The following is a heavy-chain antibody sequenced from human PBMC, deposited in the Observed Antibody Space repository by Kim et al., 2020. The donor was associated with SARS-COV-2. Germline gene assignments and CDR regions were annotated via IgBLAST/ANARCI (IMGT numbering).Heavy chain of an antibody. J-gene: IGHJ6*02. CDR1: GYTFTGYY. V-gene: IGHV1-2*06. Sequence: ASVKVSCKASGYTFTGYYMHWVRQAPGQGLEWMGRINPNSGGTNYAQKFQGRVTMTRDTSISTAYMELSRLRSDDTAVYYCARDPGASPPKIHMIYYYGMDVWGQGTTVTVSS. CDR2: INPNSGGT. CDR3: ARDPGASPPKIHMIYYYGMDV. D-gene: IGHD2-15*01.